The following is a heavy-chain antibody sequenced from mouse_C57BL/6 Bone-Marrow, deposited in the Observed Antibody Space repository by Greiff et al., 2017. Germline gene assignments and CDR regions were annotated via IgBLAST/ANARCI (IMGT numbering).Heavy chain of an antibody. V-gene: IGHV1-85*01. D-gene: IGHD1-1*01. CDR2: IYPRDGST. CDR3: ARGVYYGKWYFDV. Sequence: VQLQQSGPELVKPGASVKLSCKASGYTFTSYDINWVQQRPGQGLEWIGWIYPRDGSTKYNEKFTGKATLTVDTSSSTAYMELHGLTSEDSAVYFCARGVYYGKWYFDVWGTGATVTVAS. J-gene: IGHJ1*03. CDR1: GYTFTSYD.